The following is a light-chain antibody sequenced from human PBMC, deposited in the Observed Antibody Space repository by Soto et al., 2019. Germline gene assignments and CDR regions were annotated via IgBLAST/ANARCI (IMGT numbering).Light chain of an antibody. J-gene: IGLJ2*01. CDR1: SSDVGGYNY. CDR2: DVS. Sequence: QSVLTQPASVSGSPGQSITISCTGTSSDVGGYNYVSWYQQHPGKAPKLMIYDVSNRPSGVSNRFSGSKSGNTASLTISGLQAEDEADYYCSSYTSSPVFGGGTKVTVL. CDR3: SSYTSSPV. V-gene: IGLV2-14*01.